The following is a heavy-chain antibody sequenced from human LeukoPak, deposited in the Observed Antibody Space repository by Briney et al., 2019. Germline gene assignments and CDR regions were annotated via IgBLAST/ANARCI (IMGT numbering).Heavy chain of an antibody. Sequence: PGGSLRLSCAASGFTFSSHWMNWVRQAPGKGLEWVADIKQDGSEKYYVDSVRGRFTISRDNAKNSLYLQMNSLRAEDTAVYYCARDKMVGATNFDYWGQGTLVTVFS. J-gene: IGHJ4*02. CDR1: GFTFSSHW. D-gene: IGHD1-26*01. V-gene: IGHV3-7*05. CDR2: IKQDGSEK. CDR3: ARDKMVGATNFDY.